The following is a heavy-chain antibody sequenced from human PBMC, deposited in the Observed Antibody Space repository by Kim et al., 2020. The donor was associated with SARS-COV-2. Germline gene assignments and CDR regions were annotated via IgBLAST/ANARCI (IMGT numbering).Heavy chain of an antibody. Sequence: SETLSLTCTVSGGSISSSSYYWGWIRQPPGKGLEWVGSIYFSGSTYYSPSLQSRVAISVDTSKNQFALKLSSVTAADTALYYCARLTSYGDYARSSFDPWGQGTLDTVSS. CDR3: ARLTSYGDYARSSFDP. CDR2: IYFSGST. CDR1: GGSISSSSYY. V-gene: IGHV4-39*01. D-gene: IGHD4-17*01. J-gene: IGHJ5*02.